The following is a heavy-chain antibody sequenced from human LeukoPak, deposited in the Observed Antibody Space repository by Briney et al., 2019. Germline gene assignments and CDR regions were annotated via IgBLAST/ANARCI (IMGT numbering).Heavy chain of an antibody. D-gene: IGHD1-26*01. CDR3: AKAASRLGATHDAFDF. V-gene: IGHV3-9*01. CDR2: SSWISDSV. CDR1: GFAFDDFA. Sequence: GGSLRLSCVASGFAFDDFAMHWVRQGPGKGLEWVSSSSWISDSVAYADSVKGRFTVSRDNAKNSLYLQMNSVRDEDTAFYYCAKAASRLGATHDAFDFWAKGQWSPSLQ. J-gene: IGHJ3*01.